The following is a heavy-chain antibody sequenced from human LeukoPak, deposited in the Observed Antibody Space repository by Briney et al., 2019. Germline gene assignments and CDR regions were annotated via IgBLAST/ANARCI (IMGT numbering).Heavy chain of an antibody. CDR2: INPNGGGT. CDR1: GYTFSVNY. CDR3: AKDGPAAFDY. Sequence: ASVTVSCTASGYTFSVNYIHWVRQAPGQGLEWMGWINPNGGGTKYAQKFQDRVTVTRDTSISTVYMELSGLRSDDTAVYYCAKDGPAAFDYWGQGTLVTVSS. V-gene: IGHV1-2*02. J-gene: IGHJ4*02. D-gene: IGHD6-13*01.